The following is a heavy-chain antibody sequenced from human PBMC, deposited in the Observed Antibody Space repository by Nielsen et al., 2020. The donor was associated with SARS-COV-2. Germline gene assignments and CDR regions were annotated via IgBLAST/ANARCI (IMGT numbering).Heavy chain of an antibody. CDR3: ARMVRAQWLAP. Sequence: ASVKVSCKASGGTFSSYAISWVRQATGQGLEWMGWMNPNSGNTGYAQKFQGRVTMTRNTSISTAYMELSSLRSEDTGVYYCARMVRAQWLAPWGQGTLVTVSS. D-gene: IGHD6-19*01. CDR2: MNPNSGNT. J-gene: IGHJ5*02. V-gene: IGHV1-8*02. CDR1: GGTFSSYA.